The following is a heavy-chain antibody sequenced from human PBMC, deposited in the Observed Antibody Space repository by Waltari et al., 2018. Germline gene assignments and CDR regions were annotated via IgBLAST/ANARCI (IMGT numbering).Heavy chain of an antibody. CDR2: IYHTGSS. CDR1: DSSIPTDHY. D-gene: IGHD4-4*01. J-gene: IGHJ4*02. CDR3: ARVTTVRLFDN. Sequence: QVQLQESGPGLVRPSETLSLTCAVSDSSIPTDHYWGWLRQSPGKGLEWIASIYHTGSSYYNPSLQGRVAISVDTSRNQFSLRLNSLTAADTAVYYCARVTTVRLFDNWGQGILVTVSS. V-gene: IGHV4-38-2*01.